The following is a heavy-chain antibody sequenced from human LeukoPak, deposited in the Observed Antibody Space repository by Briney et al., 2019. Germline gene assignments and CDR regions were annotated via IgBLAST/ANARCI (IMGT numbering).Heavy chain of an antibody. V-gene: IGHV4-34*01. CDR3: ARLYDFLSFDY. CDR2: INHSGST. D-gene: IGHD3-3*01. CDR1: GGSFSGYY. J-gene: IGHJ4*02. Sequence: SETLSLTCAVYGGSFSGYYWSWIRQPPGKGLEWIGEINHSGSTNYNPSLKSRVTISVDTSKNQFSLKLSSVTAADTAVYYCARLYDFLSFDYWGQGTLATVSS.